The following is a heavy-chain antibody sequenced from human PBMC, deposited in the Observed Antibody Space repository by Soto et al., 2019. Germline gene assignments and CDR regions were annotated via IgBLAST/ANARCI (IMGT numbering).Heavy chain of an antibody. CDR3: ARGLFQQLVRFRYYYYGMDV. CDR1: GGSFSGYY. D-gene: IGHD6-13*01. Sequence: QVQLQQWGAGLLKPSETLSLTCAVYGGSFSGYYWSWIRQPPGKGLEWIGEINHSGSTNYNPSLKSRVTISVDTSKNQFSLKLSSVTAADTAVYYCARGLFQQLVRFRYYYYGMDVWGQGTTVTVSS. J-gene: IGHJ6*02. CDR2: INHSGST. V-gene: IGHV4-34*01.